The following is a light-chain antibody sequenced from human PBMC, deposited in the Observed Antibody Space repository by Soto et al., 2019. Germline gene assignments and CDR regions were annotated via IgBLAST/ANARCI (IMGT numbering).Light chain of an antibody. Sequence: EIVLTQSPGTLSLSPGERATLSCRASQSVSGTYLAWYQQKPGQAPRLLIYGASSRATGIPDRFSGSGSGTDFTLTISRLEPEDFAVYSCQQYGTSRWTFGQGTKVEIK. CDR1: QSVSGTY. CDR2: GAS. J-gene: IGKJ1*01. CDR3: QQYGTSRWT. V-gene: IGKV3-20*01.